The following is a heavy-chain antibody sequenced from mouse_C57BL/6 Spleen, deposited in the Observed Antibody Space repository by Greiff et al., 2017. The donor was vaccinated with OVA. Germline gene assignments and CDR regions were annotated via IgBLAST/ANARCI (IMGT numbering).Heavy chain of an antibody. CDR3: ARRDYGNYVGYAMDY. V-gene: IGHV1-63*01. CDR1: GYTFTNYW. J-gene: IGHJ4*01. CDR2: IYPGGGYT. Sequence: QVQLKESGAELVRPGTSVKMSCKASGYTFTNYWIGWAKQRPGHGLEWIGDIYPGGGYTNYNEKFKGKATLTADKSSSTAYMQFSSLTSEDSAIYYCARRDYGNYVGYAMDYWGQGTSVTVSS. D-gene: IGHD2-1*01.